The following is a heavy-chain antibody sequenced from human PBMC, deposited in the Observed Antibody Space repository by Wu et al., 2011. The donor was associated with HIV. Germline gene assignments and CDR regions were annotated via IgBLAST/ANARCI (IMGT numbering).Heavy chain of an antibody. CDR3: ARHGSGSYYKHWFDP. D-gene: IGHD3-10*01. CDR1: GYTFTGYD. CDR2: MNPNSGNT. Sequence: QVQLVQSGAEVKMPGSSVKVSCKASGYTFTGYDINWARQATGQGLEWLGWMNPNSGNTGYAQKFQGRVTITGNTSINTFYMEPSSLRSEDTAVYYCARHGSGSYYKHWFDPWGQGTLVTVSS. V-gene: IGHV1-8*03. J-gene: IGHJ5*02.